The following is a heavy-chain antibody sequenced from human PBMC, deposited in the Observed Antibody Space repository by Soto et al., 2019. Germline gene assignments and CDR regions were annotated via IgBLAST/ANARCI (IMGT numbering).Heavy chain of an antibody. J-gene: IGHJ6*03. V-gene: IGHV3-11*01. CDR3: ARVRAALPGYYYMDV. CDR2: ISSSGSTI. D-gene: IGHD6-6*01. Sequence: GGSLRLSCAASGFTFSDYYMSWIRQAPGKGLEWVSYISSSGSTIYYADSVKGRFTISRDNAKNSLYLQLNSLRVEDTAVYYCARVRAALPGYYYMDVWGKGTTVTVSS. CDR1: GFTFSDYY.